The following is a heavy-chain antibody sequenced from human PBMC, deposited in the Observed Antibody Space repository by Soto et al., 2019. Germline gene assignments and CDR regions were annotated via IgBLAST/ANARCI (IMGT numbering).Heavy chain of an antibody. CDR1: GFSLSTGGVG. CDR2: IYWDDDK. CDR3: ARRNVEVVAESTNTFDY. J-gene: IGHJ4*02. V-gene: IGHV2-5*02. D-gene: IGHD2-15*01. Sequence: QITLKESGPTLVKPTQTRTLTCTFSGFSLSTGGVGMGWIRQPPGKALEWLALIYWDDDKRYTPSLQNRLTIPTTSYNQVVLTMTNMDPVDTATYYCARRNVEVVAESTNTFDYWGQGTLVTVSS.